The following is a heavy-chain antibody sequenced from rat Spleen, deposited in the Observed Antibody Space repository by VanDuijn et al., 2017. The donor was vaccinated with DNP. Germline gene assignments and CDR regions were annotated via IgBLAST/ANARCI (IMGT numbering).Heavy chain of an antibody. CDR1: GFTFSDYY. CDR2: ISYNGGST. V-gene: IGHV5-22*01. D-gene: IGHD4-3*01. J-gene: IGHJ2*01. Sequence: EVQLVESGGGLVQPGKSLTLSCAASGFTFSDYYMAWVRQAPTKGLEWVAYISYNGGSTYYGDSVKGRFTISRDNAKSTLYLQMNSLRSEDMATYYCVRWNSGHFDYWGQGVMVTVSS. CDR3: VRWNSGHFDY.